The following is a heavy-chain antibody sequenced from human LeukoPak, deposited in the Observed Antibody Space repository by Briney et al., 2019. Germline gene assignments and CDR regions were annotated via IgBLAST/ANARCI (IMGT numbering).Heavy chain of an antibody. J-gene: IGHJ4*02. D-gene: IGHD5-18*01. CDR1: GGTFSSYA. CDR3: ARDRGYSYGPGDY. CDR2: IIPISGTA. V-gene: IGHV1-69*06. Sequence: GASVKVSCKASGGTFSSYAISWVRQAPGQGLEWMGGIIPISGTANYAQKFQGRVTITADKSTSTAYMEPSSLRSEDTAVYYCARDRGYSYGPGDYWGQGTLVTVSS.